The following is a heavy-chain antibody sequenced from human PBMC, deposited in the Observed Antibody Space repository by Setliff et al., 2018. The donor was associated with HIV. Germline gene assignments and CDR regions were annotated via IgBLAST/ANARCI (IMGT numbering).Heavy chain of an antibody. D-gene: IGHD6-6*01. J-gene: IGHJ6*03. CDR3: AKDPEYSSSYYFFYMDV. CDR1: GFIFNGYG. Sequence: PGGSLRLSCAVSGFIFNGYGMHWVRQAPGKGLEWVAVISYDGINKYYADSVKGRFTISRDNSKNTLYLQMNSLRAEDTAVYYCAKDPEYSSSYYFFYMDVWGKGTTVTSP. CDR2: ISYDGINK. V-gene: IGHV3-30*18.